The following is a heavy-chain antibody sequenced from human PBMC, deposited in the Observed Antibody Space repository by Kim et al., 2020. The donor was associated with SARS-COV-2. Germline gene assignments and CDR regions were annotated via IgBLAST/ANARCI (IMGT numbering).Heavy chain of an antibody. CDR1: GFTFSSYG. Sequence: GGSLRLSCAASGFTFSSYGMHWVRQAPGKGLEWVAVISYDGSNKYYADSVKGRFTISRDNSKNTLYLQMNSLRAEDTAVYYCAKLFTSATGYWGQGTLVT. J-gene: IGHJ4*02. V-gene: IGHV3-30*18. CDR2: ISYDGSNK. CDR3: AKLFTSATGY.